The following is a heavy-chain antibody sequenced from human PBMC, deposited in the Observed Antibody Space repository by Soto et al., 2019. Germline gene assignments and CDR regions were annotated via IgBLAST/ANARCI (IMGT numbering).Heavy chain of an antibody. CDR2: ISYDGSIK. Sequence: QMQLVESGGGVVQPGRSLRLSCAASGFIVSSYGMHWVRQAPGKWLSWATFISYDGSIKYYGDSVKGRFTIYRDNSKNELDLQMNSLRDEDTAVYYFANGGEGGRGEHYSSGLDFWGQGTTVTLSS. J-gene: IGHJ6*02. CDR1: GFIVSSYG. CDR3: ANGGEGGRGEHYSSGLDF. V-gene: IGHV3-30*18. D-gene: IGHD3-16*01.